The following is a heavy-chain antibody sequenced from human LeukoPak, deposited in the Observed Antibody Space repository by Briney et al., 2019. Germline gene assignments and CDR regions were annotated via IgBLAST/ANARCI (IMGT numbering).Heavy chain of an antibody. J-gene: IGHJ4*02. CDR2: IYHSGST. V-gene: IGHV4-38-2*02. Sequence: PSETLSLTCTVSGYSISSGYYWGWIRQPPGKGLEWIGSIYHSGSTYYNPSLKSRVTISVDTSKNQFSLKLSSVTAADTAVYYCARQGLLYYFDYWGQGTLVTVSS. CDR3: ARQGLLYYFDY. D-gene: IGHD2/OR15-2a*01. CDR1: GYSISSGYY.